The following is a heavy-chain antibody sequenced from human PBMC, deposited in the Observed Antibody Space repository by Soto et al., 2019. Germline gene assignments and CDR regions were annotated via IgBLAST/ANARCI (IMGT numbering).Heavy chain of an antibody. CDR1: GGTFSSYA. CDR2: IIPIFGTA. V-gene: IGHV1-69*01. Sequence: QVQLVQSGAEVKKPGSSVKVSCKASGGTFSSYAISWVRQAPGQGLEWMGGIIPIFGTANYSQKFQGRVTITADESTSADYMELSSLGSEDTAVYYCARDRYCSGGSCYSFWFDPRGQGTLVTVSS. D-gene: IGHD2-15*01. CDR3: ARDRYCSGGSCYSFWFDP. J-gene: IGHJ5*02.